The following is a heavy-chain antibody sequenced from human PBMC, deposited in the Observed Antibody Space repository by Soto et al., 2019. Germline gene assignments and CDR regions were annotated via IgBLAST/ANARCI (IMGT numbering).Heavy chain of an antibody. CDR3: ARDQDGPFDY. CDR2: ISYDGSNK. Sequence: PGGSLRLSCAASGFTFSSYAMHWVRQAPGKGLEWVAVISYDGSNKHYADSVKGRFTISRDNSKNTLYLQMNSLRAEDTAVYYCARDQDGPFDYWGQGTLVTVSS. J-gene: IGHJ4*02. V-gene: IGHV3-30-3*01. CDR1: GFTFSSYA. D-gene: IGHD2-8*01.